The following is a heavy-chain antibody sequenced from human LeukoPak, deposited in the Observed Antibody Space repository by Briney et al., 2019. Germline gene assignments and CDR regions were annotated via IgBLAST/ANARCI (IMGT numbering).Heavy chain of an antibody. Sequence: GGSLRLSCAASGFTFSSYGMHWVRQAPGKGLEWVSSISGSSTYIFYADSVKGRFTISRDNAKNSLYLQMNSLRAEDTAVYYCATSPLWGYAFDIWGQGTMVTVSS. CDR1: GFTFSSYG. J-gene: IGHJ3*02. CDR3: ATSPLWGYAFDI. CDR2: ISGSSTYI. D-gene: IGHD2/OR15-2a*01. V-gene: IGHV3-21*01.